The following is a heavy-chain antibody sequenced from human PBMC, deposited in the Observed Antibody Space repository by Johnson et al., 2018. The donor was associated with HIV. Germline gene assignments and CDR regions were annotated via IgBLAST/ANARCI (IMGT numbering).Heavy chain of an antibody. CDR2: MSYNASNK. Sequence: QVQLVESGGGVVQPGRSLRLPCAASGFNFSNAAIHWVRQAPGKGLEWVAIMSYNASNKYYADSVTGRFTISRDNSKNTLCLQMNSLRAEDTAVYYCARGSSSWYGVFDAFDIWGQGTMVTVSS. CDR1: GFNFSNAA. D-gene: IGHD6-13*01. J-gene: IGHJ3*02. V-gene: IGHV3-30*04. CDR3: ARGSSSWYGVFDAFDI.